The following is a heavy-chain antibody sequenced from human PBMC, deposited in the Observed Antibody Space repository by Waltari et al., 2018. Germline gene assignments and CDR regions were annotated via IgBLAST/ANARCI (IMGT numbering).Heavy chain of an antibody. D-gene: IGHD6-13*01. CDR3: ASRPPGYSSSWGIDY. Sequence: EVQLLESGGGLVQPGGSLRLSCAASGFTFSSYAMSWVRQAPGKGLEWVSGISGSGGSTYYADSVKGRFTISRDNSKNTLYLQMNSLRAEDTAVYYCASRPPGYSSSWGIDYWGQGTLVTVSS. V-gene: IGHV3-23*01. J-gene: IGHJ4*02. CDR2: ISGSGGST. CDR1: GFTFSSYA.